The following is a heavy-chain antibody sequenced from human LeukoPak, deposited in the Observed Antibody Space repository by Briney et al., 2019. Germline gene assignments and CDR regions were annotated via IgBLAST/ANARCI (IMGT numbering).Heavy chain of an antibody. V-gene: IGHV3-23*01. J-gene: IGHJ4*02. CDR2: ISGSGGST. Sequence: GGSLRLSCAASGFTFSSYAMSWVRQAPGKGLEWVSAISGSGGSTYYADSVKGRFTTSRDNSKNTLYLQMNSLRVEDTAVYYCAKDLHYYDSSGYSPFDYWGQGTLVTVSS. CDR3: AKDLHYYDSSGYSPFDY. CDR1: GFTFSSYA. D-gene: IGHD3-22*01.